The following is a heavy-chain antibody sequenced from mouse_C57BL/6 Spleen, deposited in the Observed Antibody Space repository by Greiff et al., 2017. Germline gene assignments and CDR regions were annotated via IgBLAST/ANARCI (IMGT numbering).Heavy chain of an antibody. CDR2: IYPYNGVS. CDR3: ARDSSGYVGENFDY. CDR1: GYSFTGYY. J-gene: IGHJ2*01. V-gene: IGHV1-31*01. D-gene: IGHD3-2*02. Sequence: EVKVEESGPELVKPGASVKISCKASGYSFTGYYMHWVKQSHGNILDWIGYIYPYNGVSSYNQKFNGKATLTVDKSSSTAYMELRSLTSEDSAVYYCARDSSGYVGENFDYWGQGTTLTVSS.